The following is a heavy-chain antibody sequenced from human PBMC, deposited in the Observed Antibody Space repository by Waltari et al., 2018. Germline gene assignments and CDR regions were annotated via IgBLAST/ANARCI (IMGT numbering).Heavy chain of an antibody. V-gene: IGHV4-39*01. CDR3: ARHKAKASSVDP. CDR2: IYYSGST. J-gene: IGHJ5*02. Sequence: QLQLQESGPGLVKPSETLSLTCTVSGGSISSRSYYWGWTRQPPGKGLEWIGSIYYSGSTYYNPSLKSRVTISVDTSKNQFSLKLSSVAAADTAVYYCARHKAKASSVDPWGQGTLVTVSS. CDR1: GGSISSRSYY.